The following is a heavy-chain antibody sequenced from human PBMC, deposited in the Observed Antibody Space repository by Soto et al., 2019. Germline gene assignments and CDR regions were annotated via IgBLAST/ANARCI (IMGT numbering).Heavy chain of an antibody. D-gene: IGHD6-13*01. CDR3: ASHSSSWYGDYYYYGMDV. CDR2: IYSGGST. J-gene: IGHJ6*02. Sequence: PGGSRRLSWAASGFTVSSNYMSWVRQAPGKGLEWVSVIYSGGSTYYADSVKGRFTISRDNSKNTLYLQMNSLRAEDTAVYYCASHSSSWYGDYYYYGMDVWGQGTTVTVSS. CDR1: GFTVSSNY. V-gene: IGHV3-53*01.